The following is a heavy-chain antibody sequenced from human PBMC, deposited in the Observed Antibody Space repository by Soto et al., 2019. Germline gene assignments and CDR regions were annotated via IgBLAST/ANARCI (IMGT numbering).Heavy chain of an antibody. V-gene: IGHV1-24*01. J-gene: IGHJ6*02. CDR3: ATEEPKAKWIGYQRASNGMDF. CDR1: GYTLTELS. Sequence: ASVKVSCKVSGYTLTELSMHWVRQAPGKGLEWMGGFDPEDGETIYAQEFQGRVTMTEDTSTDTAYMELSSLTSEDTAVYYCATEEPKAKWIGYQRASNGMDFWGPGPTVTVSS. CDR2: FDPEDGET. D-gene: IGHD2-15*01.